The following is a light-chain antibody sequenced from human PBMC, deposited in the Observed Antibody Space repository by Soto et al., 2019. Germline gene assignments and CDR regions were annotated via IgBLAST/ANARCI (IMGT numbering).Light chain of an antibody. J-gene: IGKJ3*01. CDR3: QQLNSYLFT. V-gene: IGKV1-9*01. Sequence: DIQLTQSPSSLSASVGDRVTITCRVSQGISSYLNWYRQKPGKVPKLLIYAASTLQSGVPSRFSGSGSGTEFTLTISSLQPEDFATYYCQQLNSYLFTFGPGTKVDIK. CDR2: AAS. CDR1: QGISSY.